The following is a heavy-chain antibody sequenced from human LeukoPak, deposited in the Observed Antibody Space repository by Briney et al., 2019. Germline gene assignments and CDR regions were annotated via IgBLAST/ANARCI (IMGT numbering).Heavy chain of an antibody. D-gene: IGHD3-10*01. J-gene: IGHJ5*02. Sequence: SETLSLTCTVSGGSISSYYRSWIRQPPGKGLEWIGYIYYSGSTNYNPSLKSRVTISVDTSKNQFSLKLSSVTAADTAVYYCAREGSTMGRGLFDPWGQGTLVTVSS. CDR3: AREGSTMGRGLFDP. CDR2: IYYSGST. CDR1: GGSISSYY. V-gene: IGHV4-59*01.